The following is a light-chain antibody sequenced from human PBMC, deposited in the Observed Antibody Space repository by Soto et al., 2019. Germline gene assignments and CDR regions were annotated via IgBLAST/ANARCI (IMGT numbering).Light chain of an antibody. J-gene: IGLJ1*01. Sequence: QSVLTQPASVSGSPGQSITISCTGSSSDVGGYNFVSWYQHHPGKAPKLVIYDVSDRPSGISNRFSGSKSGNTASLTISGLQAEDEGDYYCSSYSTSSTPYVLGTGTKLTVL. CDR2: DVS. V-gene: IGLV2-14*03. CDR3: SSYSTSSTPYV. CDR1: SSDVGGYNF.